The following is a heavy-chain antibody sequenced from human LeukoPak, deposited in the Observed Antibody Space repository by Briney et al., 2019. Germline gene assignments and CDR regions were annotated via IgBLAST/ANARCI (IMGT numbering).Heavy chain of an antibody. J-gene: IGHJ4*02. Sequence: GSLRLSCAASGFTFSNYAMNWVRQAPGKGLEWVSGISGSGGSTYYADSVKGHFTISRGNSKNTLYVQLNSLRAEDTAVYYCAKDRYSSTTCSPDYWGQGTLVTVSS. D-gene: IGHD2-2*01. V-gene: IGHV3-23*01. CDR3: AKDRYSSTTCSPDY. CDR2: ISGSGGST. CDR1: GFTFSNYA.